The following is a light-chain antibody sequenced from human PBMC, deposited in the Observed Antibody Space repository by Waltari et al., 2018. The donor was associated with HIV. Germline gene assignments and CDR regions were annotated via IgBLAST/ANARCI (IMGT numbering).Light chain of an antibody. CDR1: SSNVGDNY. V-gene: IGLV1-47*01. CDR2: TNK. J-gene: IGLJ3*02. CDR3: ATCDDILNGWA. Sequence: QSVMTQPTSVSGTSGEGVTIFCSGSSSNVGDNYVYWYQQLPEKAPKILIETNKQRPGGVPQRCSCYKSGTSASLGISEYRSYDEADYDCATCDDILNGWAFGGGARLTAL.